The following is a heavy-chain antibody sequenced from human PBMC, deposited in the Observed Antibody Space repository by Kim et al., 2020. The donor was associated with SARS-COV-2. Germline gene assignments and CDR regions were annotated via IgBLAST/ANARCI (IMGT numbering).Heavy chain of an antibody. Sequence: AGNGNTKYSQKFQGRVTITRDTSASTAYMELSSLRSEDTAVYYCARDTSDWGQGTLVTVSS. J-gene: IGHJ4*02. V-gene: IGHV1-3*01. CDR2: AGNGNT. CDR3: ARDTSD.